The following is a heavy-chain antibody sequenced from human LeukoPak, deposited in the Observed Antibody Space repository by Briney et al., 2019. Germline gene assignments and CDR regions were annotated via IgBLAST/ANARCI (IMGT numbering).Heavy chain of an antibody. CDR3: ARLIPAAGLWYFDY. D-gene: IGHD6-13*01. Sequence: EPSETLSLTCTVSGGSISSSTYYWGWIRQPPGKGLEWIGSIYYSGSTYYNPSLKSRVTISVDTSKNQFSLKLSSVTAADTAVYYCARLIPAAGLWYFDYWGQGTLVTVSS. CDR1: GGSISSSTYY. V-gene: IGHV4-39*01. CDR2: IYYSGST. J-gene: IGHJ4*02.